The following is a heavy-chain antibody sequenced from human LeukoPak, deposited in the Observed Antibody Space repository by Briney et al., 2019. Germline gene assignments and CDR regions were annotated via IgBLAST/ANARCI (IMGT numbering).Heavy chain of an antibody. D-gene: IGHD3-10*01. CDR2: ISGSGGST. J-gene: IGHJ6*03. CDR3: AKVPGQSGTYWYYSHYMDV. CDR1: GFTFSSYA. V-gene: IGHV3-23*01. Sequence: GGSLRLSCAASGFTFSSYAMSWVRQAPGKGLEWVSAISGSGGSTYYADSVKGRFTISRDNSKNTLYLQMNSLRAEDTAVYYCAKVPGQSGTYWYYSHYMDVWGKGTTVTVSS.